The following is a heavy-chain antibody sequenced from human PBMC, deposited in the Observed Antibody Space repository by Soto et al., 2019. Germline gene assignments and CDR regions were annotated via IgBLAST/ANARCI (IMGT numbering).Heavy chain of an antibody. CDR2: LYDLDGT. CDR1: GFTVSGKKY. D-gene: IGHD1-1*01. CDR3: ATWHLQEHAYDI. V-gene: IGHV3-53*01. J-gene: IGHJ3*02. Sequence: GGGLIQPGESLRLSCAAFGFTVSGKKYVAWVRQAPGKGLEWVSALYDLDGTYYADSVKGRFTTSSDSSRTTVYLQMNSLRPDDTAVYSCATWHLQEHAYDIWGQGTMVTVSS.